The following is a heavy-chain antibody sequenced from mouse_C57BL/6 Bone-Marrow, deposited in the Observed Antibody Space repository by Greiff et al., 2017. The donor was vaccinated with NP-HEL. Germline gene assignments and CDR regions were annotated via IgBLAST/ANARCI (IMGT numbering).Heavy chain of an antibody. Sequence: VKLMESGAELAKPGASVKLSCKASGYTFTSYWMHWVKQRPGQGLEWIGYINPSSGYTKYNQKFKDKATLTADKSSSTAYMQLSSLTYEDSAVYYCAKSRITTVVAGDYWGQGTTLTVSS. CDR1: GYTFTSYW. D-gene: IGHD1-1*01. CDR3: AKSRITTVVAGDY. V-gene: IGHV1-7*01. J-gene: IGHJ2*01. CDR2: INPSSGYT.